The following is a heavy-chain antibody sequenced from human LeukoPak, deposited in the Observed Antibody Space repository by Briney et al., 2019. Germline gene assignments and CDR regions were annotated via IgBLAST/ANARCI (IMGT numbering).Heavy chain of an antibody. Sequence: GGSLRLSCAASDFSFSTYRMDWVRQAPGKGLEWVAYITTGSTTMNYADSVQGRFTISRDDAKNSLYLQMNSLRDEDTAVYYCARDDDDSSGTIDYWGQGTLVTVSS. CDR3: ARDDDDSSGTIDY. CDR2: ITTGSTTM. V-gene: IGHV3-48*02. D-gene: IGHD3-22*01. J-gene: IGHJ4*02. CDR1: DFSFSTYR.